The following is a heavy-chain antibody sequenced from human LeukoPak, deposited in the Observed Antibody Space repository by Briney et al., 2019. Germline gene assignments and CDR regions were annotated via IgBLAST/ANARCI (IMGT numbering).Heavy chain of an antibody. CDR2: ISPTSRTI. V-gene: IGHV3-48*01. CDR3: ARDTSY. Sequence: PGGSLRLSCAASGFTFSTYNMNWVRQAPGKGLEWVSYISPTSRTIYYADSVKGRFTISRDNAKNSLYLQMNSLRAEDTAVYYCARDTSYWGQGTMVTVSS. D-gene: IGHD1-26*01. CDR1: GFTFSTYN. J-gene: IGHJ3*01.